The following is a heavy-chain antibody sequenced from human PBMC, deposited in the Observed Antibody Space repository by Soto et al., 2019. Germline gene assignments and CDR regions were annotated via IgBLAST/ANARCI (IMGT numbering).Heavy chain of an antibody. J-gene: IGHJ3*02. V-gene: IGHV6-1*01. Sequence: SQTLSLTCAISGDSVSSNSAAWNWIRQSPSRGLEWLGRTYYRSKWYNDYAVSVKSRITINPVTSKNQFSLQLNSVTPEDTAVYYCARDSSPLMSSWYDAFDIWGQGTMVTVSS. CDR2: TYYRSKWYN. D-gene: IGHD6-13*01. CDR1: GDSVSSNSAA. CDR3: ARDSSPLMSSWYDAFDI.